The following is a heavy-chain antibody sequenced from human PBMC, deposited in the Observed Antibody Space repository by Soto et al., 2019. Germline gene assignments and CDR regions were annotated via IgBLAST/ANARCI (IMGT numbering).Heavy chain of an antibody. J-gene: IGHJ4*02. CDR3: AKDPHSSGVWDRYDY. Sequence: PGGSLRLSCAASGFTFSSYAMSWVRQAPGKGLEWVSAISGSGGSTYYADSVKGRFTISRDNSKNTLYLQMNSLRAEDTAVYYCAKDPHSSGVWDRYDYWGQGTLVTVSS. CDR2: ISGSGGST. D-gene: IGHD6-19*01. CDR1: GFTFSSYA. V-gene: IGHV3-23*01.